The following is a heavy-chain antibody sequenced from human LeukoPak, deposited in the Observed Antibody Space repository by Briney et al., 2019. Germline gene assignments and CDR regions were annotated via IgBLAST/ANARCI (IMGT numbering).Heavy chain of an antibody. Sequence: GGSLRLSCAASGFTFSDYYMSWIRQAPGKGLEWVSYISSSGSTIYYADSVKGRFTISRDNAKNSLYLQMNSLRAEDTAVYYCARPYCSSTSCYGSLDYWGQGTLVTVSS. D-gene: IGHD2-2*01. V-gene: IGHV3-11*01. CDR3: ARPYCSSTSCYGSLDY. CDR1: GFTFSDYY. CDR2: ISSSGSTI. J-gene: IGHJ4*02.